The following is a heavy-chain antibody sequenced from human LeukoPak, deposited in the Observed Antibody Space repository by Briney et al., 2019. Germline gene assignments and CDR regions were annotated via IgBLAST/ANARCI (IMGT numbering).Heavy chain of an antibody. CDR1: GGSISTYY. Sequence: KSSETLSLTCAVSGGSISTYYWSWIRQPPGKGLEWIGYINYSGSTNYNPSLKSRVSISVDTSKNQFSLKLSSVTAADTAVYYCARGPPTESYDGSGYYYFDYWGQGTLVTVSS. D-gene: IGHD3-22*01. V-gene: IGHV4-59*12. CDR2: INYSGST. CDR3: ARGPPTESYDGSGYYYFDY. J-gene: IGHJ4*02.